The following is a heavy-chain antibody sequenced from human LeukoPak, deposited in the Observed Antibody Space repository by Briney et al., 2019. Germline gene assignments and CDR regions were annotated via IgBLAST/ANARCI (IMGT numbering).Heavy chain of an antibody. Sequence: GASVKVSCKASGYTFTSYYMHWVRQAPGQGLEWMGIINPSGGSTSYAQKFQGRVTTTRDTSISTAYMELSRLRSDDTAVYYCARDFLSTKFRCCTGTSCTEFDYWGQGTLVTVSS. D-gene: IGHD2-2*01. J-gene: IGHJ4*02. CDR2: INPSGGST. V-gene: IGHV1-46*01. CDR3: ARDFLSTKFRCCTGTSCTEFDY. CDR1: GYTFTSYY.